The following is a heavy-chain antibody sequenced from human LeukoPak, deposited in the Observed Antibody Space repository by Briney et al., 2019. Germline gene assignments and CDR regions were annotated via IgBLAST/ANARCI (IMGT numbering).Heavy chain of an antibody. D-gene: IGHD3-10*01. J-gene: IGHJ4*02. CDR3: ARPIDNGAGSYYFDY. CDR1: DFILSSYA. Sequence: GGSLRLSRTSSDFILSSYAMSWVRQAPGKGLEWVSSISSPGGNTYYADSVKGRFSISRDNSKNTLSLEMNTLRPEDTAVYYCARPIDNGAGSYYFDYWGQGTLVTVYS. V-gene: IGHV3-23*01. CDR2: ISSPGGNT.